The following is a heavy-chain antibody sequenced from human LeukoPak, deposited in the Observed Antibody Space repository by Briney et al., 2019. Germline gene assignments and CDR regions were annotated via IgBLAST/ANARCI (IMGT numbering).Heavy chain of an antibody. Sequence: PSETLSLTCAVYGGSFSGYYWSWVRQAPGKGLEWVSAISGSGGSTYCADSVKGRFTISRDNSKNTLYLQMNSLRAEDTAVYYCAKGGSGYDYSFDYWGQGTLVTVSS. V-gene: IGHV3-23*01. CDR3: AKGGSGYDYSFDY. J-gene: IGHJ4*02. CDR1: GGSFSGYY. D-gene: IGHD5-12*01. CDR2: ISGSGGST.